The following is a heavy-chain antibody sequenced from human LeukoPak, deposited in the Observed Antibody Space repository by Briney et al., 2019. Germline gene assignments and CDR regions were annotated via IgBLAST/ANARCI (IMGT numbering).Heavy chain of an antibody. D-gene: IGHD3-22*01. CDR3: ARDKSSGYYYFDY. CDR1: GFTFSSYA. Sequence: GGSLRLSCAASGFTFSSYAMSWVRQAPGKGLEWVSAINTPGGSTYYADSVKGRFTISRDNSKNTLYLQMNSLRAEDTALYYCARDKSSGYYYFDYWGQGTLVTVSS. CDR2: INTPGGST. J-gene: IGHJ4*02. V-gene: IGHV3-23*01.